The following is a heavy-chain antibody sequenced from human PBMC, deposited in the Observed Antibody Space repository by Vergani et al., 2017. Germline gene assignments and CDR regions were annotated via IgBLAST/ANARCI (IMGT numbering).Heavy chain of an antibody. CDR2: IYYSGST. V-gene: IGHV4-59*01. CDR3: ARLGYCSSTSGPGDAFDI. D-gene: IGHD2-2*01. J-gene: IGHJ3*02. CDR1: GGSISSYY. Sequence: QVQLQESGPGLVKPSETLSLTCTVSGGSISSYYWSWIRQPPGKGLEWIGYIYYSGSTNYNPSLKSRVTISVDTSKTQFSLKLSSVTAADTAVYYCARLGYCSSTSGPGDAFDIWGQGTMVTVSS.